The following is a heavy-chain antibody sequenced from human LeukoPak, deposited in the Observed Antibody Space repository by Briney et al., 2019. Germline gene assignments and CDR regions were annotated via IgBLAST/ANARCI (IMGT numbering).Heavy chain of an antibody. CDR1: GGSISGYY. V-gene: IGHV4-59*08. CDR2: IYYSGST. D-gene: IGHD4-11*01. CDR3: ANYHDYSTFQGADYLAE. J-gene: IGHJ4*02. Sequence: PSETLSLTCTVSGGSISGYYWSWIRQPPGKGLEWIGNIYYSGSTNYNPSLKSRVTIPVDTSKNQFSLKLSSVTAADTAVYYCANYHDYSTFQGADYLAEWGRTTLVTVSS.